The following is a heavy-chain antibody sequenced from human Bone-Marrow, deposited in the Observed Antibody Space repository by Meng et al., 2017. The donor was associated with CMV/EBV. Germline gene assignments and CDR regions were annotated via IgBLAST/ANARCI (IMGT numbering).Heavy chain of an antibody. CDR3: ARVEVPAAIRY. Sequence: SETLSLTCTVSGGSVSSGSYYWSWIRQPPGKGLEWIGYIYYSGSTNYNPSLKSRVTISVDTSKNQFSLKLSSVTAADTAVYYCARVEVPAAIRYRGQGTLVTVSS. J-gene: IGHJ4*02. V-gene: IGHV4-61*01. CDR2: IYYSGST. D-gene: IGHD2-2*02. CDR1: GGSVSSGSYY.